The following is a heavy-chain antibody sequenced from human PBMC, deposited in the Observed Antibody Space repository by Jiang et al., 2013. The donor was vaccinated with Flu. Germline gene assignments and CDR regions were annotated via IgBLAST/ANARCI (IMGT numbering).Heavy chain of an antibody. CDR3: ARGVTVTTYGSFDY. J-gene: IGHJ4*02. CDR1: GDSVSSNSAA. V-gene: IGHV6-1*01. Sequence: SQTLSLTCAISGDSVSSNSAAWNWVRQSPSRGLEWLGRTYYRSKWYNDYAVSVKSRITINPDTSKNQFSLQLTSVTPEDTAVYYCARGVTVTTYGSFDYWGQGTLVTVSS. D-gene: IGHD4-17*01. CDR2: TYYRSKWYN.